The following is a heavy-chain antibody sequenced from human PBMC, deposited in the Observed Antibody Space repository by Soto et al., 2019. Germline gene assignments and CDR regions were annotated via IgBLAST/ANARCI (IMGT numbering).Heavy chain of an antibody. V-gene: IGHV4-31*02. D-gene: IGHD3-3*01. CDR3: ARVQTIFGIITVFDY. J-gene: IGHJ4*02. CDR2: IYYSGST. Sequence: SETLSLTXTVSGGSINSAGYYWSWLRQHPGQGLEWIGNIYYSGSTNYKPSLKSRVTISIDTSKNHFSLNLSSVTAADTAVYYCARVQTIFGIITVFDYWGQGTLGHRLL. CDR1: GGSINSAGYY.